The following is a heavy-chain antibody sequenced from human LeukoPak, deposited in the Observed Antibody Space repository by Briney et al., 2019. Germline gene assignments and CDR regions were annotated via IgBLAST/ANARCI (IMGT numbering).Heavy chain of an antibody. V-gene: IGHV4-39*02. CDR2: IYYGGKT. CDR3: ARDYSKQLPFDY. CDR1: GGSISSSRYF. Sequence: SETLSLTCTVSGGSISSSRYFWGWIRQPPGKGLEWIGSIYYGGKTNYNPSLKSRVTISADTSKNQFSLKLSPVTAADTAVYYCARDYSKQLPFDYWGQGTLVTVSS. J-gene: IGHJ4*02. D-gene: IGHD6-13*01.